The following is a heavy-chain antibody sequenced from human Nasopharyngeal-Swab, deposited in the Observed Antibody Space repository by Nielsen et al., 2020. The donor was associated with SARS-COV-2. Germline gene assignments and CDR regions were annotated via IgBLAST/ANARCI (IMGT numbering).Heavy chain of an antibody. CDR3: ARDLFITIFVPRYYYGMDV. D-gene: IGHD3-3*01. CDR1: GFTFDDYG. V-gene: IGHV3-9*03. Sequence: GGSLRLSCAASGFTFDDYGMHWVRQAPGKGLEWVSGISWDGLTIGYADSVKGRFTISRDNAKNSLYLQMNSLRVEDMAFYYCARDLFITIFVPRYYYGMDVWGQGTTVTVSS. CDR2: ISWDGLTI. J-gene: IGHJ6*02.